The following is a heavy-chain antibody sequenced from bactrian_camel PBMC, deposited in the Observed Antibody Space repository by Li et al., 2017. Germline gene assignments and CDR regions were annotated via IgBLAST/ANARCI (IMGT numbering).Heavy chain of an antibody. V-gene: IGHV3S40*01. J-gene: IGHJ7*01. CDR1: GYMFRSYC. CDR2: IDPGGGST. D-gene: IGHD6*01. Sequence: VQLVESGGGSVQAGGSLRLSCTVAGYMFRSYCMGWFRRAPGKEREGVASIDPGGGSTVVADSVKGRFTISQDSAKNTAILQMTDLKPEDSATYYCAANSGRYGGTCESHIGMDYWGKGTQVTVS.